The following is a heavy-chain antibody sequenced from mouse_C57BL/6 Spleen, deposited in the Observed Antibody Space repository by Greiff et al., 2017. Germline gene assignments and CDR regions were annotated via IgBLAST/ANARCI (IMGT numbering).Heavy chain of an antibody. D-gene: IGHD2-12*01. CDR3: ARKASYYSSWYFDV. Sequence: QVQLQQSGAELMKPGASVKLSCKATGYTFPGYWIEWVKQRPGHGLEWIGEILPGSGSTNYNEKFKGKATFTADTSSNTAYMQLSSLTTEDSAIYYCARKASYYSSWYFDVWGTGTTVTVSS. CDR1: GYTFPGYW. V-gene: IGHV1-9*01. J-gene: IGHJ1*03. CDR2: ILPGSGST.